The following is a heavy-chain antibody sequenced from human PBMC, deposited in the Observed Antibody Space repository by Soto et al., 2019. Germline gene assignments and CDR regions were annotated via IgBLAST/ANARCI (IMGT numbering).Heavy chain of an antibody. CDR2: IWYDGSNK. J-gene: IGHJ6*02. D-gene: IGHD6-19*01. CDR3: ARDPEYSSGIRIYYYYYGMDV. Sequence: QVQLVESGGGVVQPGRSLRLSCAASGFTFSSYGMHWVRQAPGKGLEWVAVIWYDGSNKYYADSVKGRFTISRDNSKNTLYLQMNSLRAEDTAVYYCARDPEYSSGIRIYYYYYGMDVWGQGTTVTVSS. V-gene: IGHV3-33*01. CDR1: GFTFSSYG.